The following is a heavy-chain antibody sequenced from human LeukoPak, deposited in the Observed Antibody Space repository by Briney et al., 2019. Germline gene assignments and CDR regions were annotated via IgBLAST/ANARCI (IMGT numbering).Heavy chain of an antibody. Sequence: GGSLRLSCAASGFTFSDYYMSWIRQAPGKGLECVSYISSSGNTTYHADSVKGRFTISRDNAKNSLYLQMSSLRAEDTAVYYCARVRYYYDSSYFDYWGQGTLVTVSS. D-gene: IGHD3-22*01. V-gene: IGHV3-11*01. CDR2: ISSSGNTT. J-gene: IGHJ4*02. CDR3: ARVRYYYDSSYFDY. CDR1: GFTFSDYY.